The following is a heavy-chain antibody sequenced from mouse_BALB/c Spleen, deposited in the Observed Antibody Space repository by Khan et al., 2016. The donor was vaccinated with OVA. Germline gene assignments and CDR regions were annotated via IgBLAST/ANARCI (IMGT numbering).Heavy chain of an antibody. V-gene: IGHV3-2*02. Sequence: EVELVESGPGLVKPSQSLSLTCTVTGYSITSDYAWNWIRQFPGNKLEWMCYISSTGSTSYNPSLKSRISITRDTSKNQFFLQLKSVTTEDTATYYCARSLYYSYGYALDCWGRGTSVTVSS. J-gene: IGHJ4*01. CDR2: ISSTGST. D-gene: IGHD2-14*01. CDR1: GYSITSDYA. CDR3: ARSLYYSYGYALDC.